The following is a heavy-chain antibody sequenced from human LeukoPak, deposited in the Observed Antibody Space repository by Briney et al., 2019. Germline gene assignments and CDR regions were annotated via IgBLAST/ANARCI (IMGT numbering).Heavy chain of an antibody. CDR2: INPNSGGT. Sequence: ASVKVSCKASGYTFTGYYMHWVRQAPGQGLEWMGWINPNSGGTNYAQKFQGRVTMTRDTSISTAYTELSRLRSDDTAVYYCAREDCTNGECYHRYWGQGTLVTVSS. CDR3: AREDCTNGECYHRY. CDR1: GYTFTGYY. J-gene: IGHJ4*02. V-gene: IGHV1-2*02. D-gene: IGHD2-8*01.